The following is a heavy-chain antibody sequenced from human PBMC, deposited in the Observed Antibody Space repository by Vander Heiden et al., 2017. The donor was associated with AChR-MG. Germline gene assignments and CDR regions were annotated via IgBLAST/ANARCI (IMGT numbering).Heavy chain of an antibody. CDR1: GGSFSGYY. V-gene: IGHV4-34*01. J-gene: IGHJ6*03. CDR2: INHSGST. D-gene: IGHD2-2*01. Sequence: QVQLQQWGAGLLKPSETLSLTCAVYGGSFSGYYWSWIRQPPGKGLEWIGEINHSGSTNYNPSLKSRVTISVDTSKNQFSLKLSSVTAADTAVYYCARERRPKQVVPAAIRLNYYYYMDVWGKGTTVTVSS. CDR3: ARERRPKQVVPAAIRLNYYYYMDV.